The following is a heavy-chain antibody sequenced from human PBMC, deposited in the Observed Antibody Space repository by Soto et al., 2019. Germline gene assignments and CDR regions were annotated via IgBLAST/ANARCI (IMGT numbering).Heavy chain of an antibody. CDR2: IKYDGSEE. CDR1: GFSFSSVW. V-gene: IGHV3-7*01. CDR3: VTDLNWQGH. J-gene: IGHJ4*02. Sequence: EVQLVESGGGLVQPGGSLRLSCVVSGFSFSSVWMTWVRQAPGKGLECVANIKYDGSEEYYVDSVKGRFTISRDNAKNSLDLQMNSLRDEDSAVYYCVTDLNWQGHWGQGALVTVSS.